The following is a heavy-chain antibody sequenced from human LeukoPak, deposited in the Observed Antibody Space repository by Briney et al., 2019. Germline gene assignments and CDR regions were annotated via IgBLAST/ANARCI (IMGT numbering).Heavy chain of an antibody. CDR2: ISGSGGST. CDR3: AKGRDRVAARPADFDY. Sequence: GGSLRLSCAASGFTFSSYAMSWVRQAPGKGLEWVSAISGSGGSTYYADSVKGRFTISRDNSKNTLYLQMNSLRAEDTAVYYCAKGRDRVAARPADFDYWGQGTLVTVSS. V-gene: IGHV3-23*01. D-gene: IGHD6-6*01. J-gene: IGHJ4*02. CDR1: GFTFSSYA.